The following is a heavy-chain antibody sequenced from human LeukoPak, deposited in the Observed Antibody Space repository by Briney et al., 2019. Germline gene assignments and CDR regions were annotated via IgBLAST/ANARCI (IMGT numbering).Heavy chain of an antibody. V-gene: IGHV3-49*03. CDR2: IRSKAYGGTT. CDR3: TRDGAYFGDYYDSSGSDAFDI. CDR1: GFTFGDYA. Sequence: GGSLRLSCTVSGFTFGDYAMSWFRQAPGKGLEWVGFIRSKAYGGTTEYAASVKGRFTISRDDSKSIAYLQMNSLKTEDTAVYYCTRDGAYFGDYYDSSGSDAFDIWGQGTMVTVSS. J-gene: IGHJ3*02. D-gene: IGHD3-22*01.